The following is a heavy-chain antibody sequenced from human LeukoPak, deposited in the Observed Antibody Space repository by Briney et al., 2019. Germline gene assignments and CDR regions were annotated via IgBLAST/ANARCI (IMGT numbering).Heavy chain of an antibody. CDR1: GFSFSNYA. V-gene: IGHV3-23*01. J-gene: IGHJ4*02. D-gene: IGHD3-3*01. CDR2: ISGRGANT. Sequence: GGSLRLSCAASGFSFSNYAMSWVRQAPGKGLEWVSAISGRGANTYYADSVKGRFTISRDNSKNTLYLQMNSLRAEDTAVYYCAKDLRGGNDYWGQGTLVTVSS. CDR3: AKDLRGGNDY.